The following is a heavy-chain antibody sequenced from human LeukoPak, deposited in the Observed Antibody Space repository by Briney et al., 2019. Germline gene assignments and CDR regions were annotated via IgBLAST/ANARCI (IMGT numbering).Heavy chain of an antibody. CDR3: AKEEYCESPGLDY. J-gene: IGHJ4*02. D-gene: IGHD2/OR15-2a*01. CDR1: GFPFSSYG. V-gene: IGHV3-30*02. Sequence: GGSLRLSCAASGFPFSSYGLHWVRQAPGKGLEWLAFIRYDGSDKYYGDSVKGRFTISRDNSKNIVFLQMSSLRPEDTAVYYCAKEEYCESPGLDYWGQGTHVTVSS. CDR2: IRYDGSDK.